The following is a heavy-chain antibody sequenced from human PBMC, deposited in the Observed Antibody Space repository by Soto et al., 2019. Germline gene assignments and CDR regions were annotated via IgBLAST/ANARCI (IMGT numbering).Heavy chain of an antibody. CDR3: AKDWLIYDILTGPVNY. D-gene: IGHD3-9*01. J-gene: IGHJ4*02. Sequence: QVQLVESGGGVVQPGRSLRLSCAASGFTFSSYGIHWVRQAPGKGLEWVAVISSDGSNKYYADSVKGRFTISRDNSKNTLYRQMNSLRAEDTAVYYCAKDWLIYDILTGPVNYWGQGTLVTVSS. CDR2: ISSDGSNK. V-gene: IGHV3-30*18. CDR1: GFTFSSYG.